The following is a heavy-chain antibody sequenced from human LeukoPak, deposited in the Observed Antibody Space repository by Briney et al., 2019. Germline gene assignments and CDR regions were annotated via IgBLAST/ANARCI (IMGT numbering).Heavy chain of an antibody. J-gene: IGHJ4*02. CDR2: IYYTGST. D-gene: IGHD1-26*01. V-gene: IGHV4-59*08. CDR1: GGSISTYY. Sequence: SETLSLTYTVSGGSISTYYWSWIRQPPGKGLEWIGYIYYTGSTNYNPSLKSRVTISVDTSKNQFSLKLSSVTAVDTAVYYCARHGGSYSPYYFDYWGQGTLVTVSS. CDR3: ARHGGSYSPYYFDY.